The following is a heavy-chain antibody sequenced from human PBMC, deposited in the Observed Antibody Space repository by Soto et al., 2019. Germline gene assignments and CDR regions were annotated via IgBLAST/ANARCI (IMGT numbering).Heavy chain of an antibody. V-gene: IGHV3-30-3*01. Sequence: QVQLVESGGGVVQPGRSLRLSCAASGFTFSSYAMHWVRQAPGKGLEWVAVISYDGSNKYYADSVKGRFTISRDNSKNTLYLQMNRLRAEDTAVYYCAGELIIIVDYYGMDVWGQGTTVTVSS. D-gene: IGHD3-16*02. J-gene: IGHJ6*02. CDR3: AGELIIIVDYYGMDV. CDR1: GFTFSSYA. CDR2: ISYDGSNK.